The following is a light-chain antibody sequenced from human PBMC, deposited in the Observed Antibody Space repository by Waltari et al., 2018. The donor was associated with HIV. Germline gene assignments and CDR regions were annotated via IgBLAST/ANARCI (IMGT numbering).Light chain of an antibody. CDR1: RTILFDSNNKNY. CDR2: WAS. Sequence: DIVMTQSPDSLPVSLGERATINCKSSRTILFDSNNKNYLAWSQQKPGQPPKVLIYWASTRESGVPDRFSGSGSGTDFTLTISRLQPEDVAVYYCQQYFSTPPTFGQGTRVGI. V-gene: IGKV4-1*01. J-gene: IGKJ1*01. CDR3: QQYFSTPPT.